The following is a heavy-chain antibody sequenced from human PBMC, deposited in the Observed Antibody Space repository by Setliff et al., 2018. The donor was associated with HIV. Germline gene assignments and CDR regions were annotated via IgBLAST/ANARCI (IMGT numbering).Heavy chain of an antibody. D-gene: IGHD3-22*01. CDR3: ARDKGGQYYDSSDYWDWYLDL. CDR1: GGSISNYY. V-gene: IGHV4-59*01. J-gene: IGHJ6*04. CDR2: IHYSGST. Sequence: SETLSLTCTVSGGSISNYYWNWIRQPPGKRLEWIGYIHYSGSTNYNPSLKSRVTISVDTSKNQFSLKLSSVTAADTAVYYCARDKGGQYYDSSDYWDWYLDLWGKGTTVTVSS.